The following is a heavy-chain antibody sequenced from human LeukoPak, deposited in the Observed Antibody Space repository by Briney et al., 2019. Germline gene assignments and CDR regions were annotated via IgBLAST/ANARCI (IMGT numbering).Heavy chain of an antibody. J-gene: IGHJ4*02. CDR1: GDSVSSSSSA. CDR2: TYYRSKWIR. D-gene: IGHD1-7*01. CDR3: ARNYSPDFDY. V-gene: IGHV6-1*01. Sequence: SQTLSLTCAISGDSVSSSSSAWNWIRQSPSRGLEWLGRTYYRSKWIRDYAVSVKGRITINPDTSKNQFSLQLNSVTPEDTAVYYCARNYSPDFDYWGQGTLVTVSS.